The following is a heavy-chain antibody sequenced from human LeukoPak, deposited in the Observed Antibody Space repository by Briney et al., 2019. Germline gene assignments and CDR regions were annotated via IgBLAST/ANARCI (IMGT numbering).Heavy chain of an antibody. CDR1: GGSFSGYY. CDR2: INHSGST. CDR3: ARGKLRIQLWPYYFYY. V-gene: IGHV4-34*01. J-gene: IGHJ4*01. Sequence: SETLSLTCAVYGGSFSGYYWSWIRQPPGKGLEWIGEINHSGSTNYNPSLKSRVTISVDTSKNQFSLKLSSVTAADTAVYYCARGKLRIQLWPYYFYYWGQGTLVTVSS. D-gene: IGHD5-18*01.